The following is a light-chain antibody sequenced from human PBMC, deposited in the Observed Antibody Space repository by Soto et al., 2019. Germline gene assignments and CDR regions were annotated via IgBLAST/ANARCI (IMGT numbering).Light chain of an antibody. J-gene: IGKJ1*01. Sequence: EILLTQSPATLSLSPGERATLSCRASQRVSSYLAWYQQKPGQAPRLLIYDASNRATGIPARFSGSGSGTDFTLTISSLEPEDFAVYYCQQRSNWPWTFGQGTKVDIK. CDR2: DAS. V-gene: IGKV3-11*01. CDR1: QRVSSY. CDR3: QQRSNWPWT.